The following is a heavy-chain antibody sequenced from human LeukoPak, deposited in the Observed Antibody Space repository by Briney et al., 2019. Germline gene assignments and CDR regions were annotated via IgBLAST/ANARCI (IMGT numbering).Heavy chain of an antibody. D-gene: IGHD5-24*01. CDR2: INQVGSSK. CDR1: GFTFTTYW. CDR3: ANLGPPGRDHYLES. J-gene: IGHJ4*02. V-gene: IGHV3-7*01. Sequence: GGSLRLSCAASGFTFTTYWMGWVRQAPGKGPEWVANINQVGSSKYFVDSVKGRFIISRDNAKNSLYLQMNSLRDEVTAVYYCANLGPPGRDHYLESWGQGTLVTASS.